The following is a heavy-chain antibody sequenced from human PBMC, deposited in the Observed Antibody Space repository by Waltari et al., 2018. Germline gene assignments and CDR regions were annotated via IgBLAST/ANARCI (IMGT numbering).Heavy chain of an antibody. CDR2: IYSGGST. CDR1: GFTVSSNY. Sequence: EVQLVESGGGLVQPGGSLRLSCAASGFTVSSNYMSWVRQAPGKGLEWVSVIYSGGSTYYADSVKGRFTISRDNSKNTLYLQMNSLRAEDTAVYYCARMTLYCSGGSCFDWGQGTLVTVSS. D-gene: IGHD2-15*01. J-gene: IGHJ4*02. CDR3: ARMTLYCSGGSCFD. V-gene: IGHV3-66*02.